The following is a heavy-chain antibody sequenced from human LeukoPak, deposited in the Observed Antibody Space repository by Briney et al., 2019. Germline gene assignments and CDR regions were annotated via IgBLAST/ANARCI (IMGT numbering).Heavy chain of an antibody. CDR2: MNPNSGDT. Sequence: ASVKVSCKAYGFTFTGYYTHWMRQAPGQGLEWMGWMNPNSGDTLYAPKFQGRVTMTRDTSLSTAYMELHRLTSDDSAIYYCARWDSDYYYYYSLDVWGQGTAVTVSS. V-gene: IGHV1-2*02. D-gene: IGHD1-26*01. J-gene: IGHJ6*02. CDR3: ARWDSDYYYYYSLDV. CDR1: GFTFTGYY.